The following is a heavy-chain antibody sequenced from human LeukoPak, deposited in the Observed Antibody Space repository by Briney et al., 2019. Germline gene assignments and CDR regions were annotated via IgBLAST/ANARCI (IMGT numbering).Heavy chain of an antibody. CDR1: GGSFSGYY. D-gene: IGHD3-9*01. CDR2: IYYSGST. J-gene: IGHJ4*02. CDR3: ARGYFDWLLDY. Sequence: PSETLSLTCAVYGGSFSGYYWSWIRQPPGKGLEWFGYIYYSGSTNYNPSLKSRVTISVDTSKNQFSLKLSSVTAADTAVYYCARGYFDWLLDYWGQGTLVTVSS. V-gene: IGHV4-59*01.